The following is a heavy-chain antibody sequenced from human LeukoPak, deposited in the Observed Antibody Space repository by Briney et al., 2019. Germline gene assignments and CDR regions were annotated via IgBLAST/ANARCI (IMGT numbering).Heavy chain of an antibody. J-gene: IGHJ4*02. CDR1: GDSVSSGAYY. D-gene: IGHD6-13*01. CDR3: ASDSAYSSSWYDY. Sequence: PSETLSLTCTVSGDSVSSGAYYWSWIRQPPGKALEWIGYIYYSGSTNYNPSLKSRVTISIDTSKNQFSLKLNSVTPADTAVYYCASDSAYSSSWYDYWGQGTLVTVSS. CDR2: IYYSGST. V-gene: IGHV4-61*08.